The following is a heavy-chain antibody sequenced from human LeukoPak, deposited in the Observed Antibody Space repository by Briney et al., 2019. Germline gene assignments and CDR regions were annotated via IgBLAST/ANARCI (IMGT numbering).Heavy chain of an antibody. CDR3: AKDRPNGMDV. Sequence: GGSLSLSCAASGFSFKDYALSWVRQAPGKGLEWVSGINGNGIVTYYADSVKGRFTISRDNAKSTMYLQTNSLRAEDTAVYYCAKDRPNGMDVWGQGTSVTVSS. V-gene: IGHV3-23*01. CDR2: INGNGIVT. J-gene: IGHJ6*02. CDR1: GFSFKDYA.